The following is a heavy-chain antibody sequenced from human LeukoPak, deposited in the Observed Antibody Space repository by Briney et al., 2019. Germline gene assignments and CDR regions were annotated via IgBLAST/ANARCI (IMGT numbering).Heavy chain of an antibody. CDR3: ARERINHYYGSGSPEFDP. V-gene: IGHV4-34*01. Sequence: SETLSLTCAVYGGSFSGYYWSWIRQPPGKGLEWIGEINHSGSTNYNPSLKSRVTISVDTSKNQFSLKVTSVTAADTAVYYCARERINHYYGSGSPEFDPWGQGTLVTVSS. CDR1: GGSFSGYY. J-gene: IGHJ5*02. D-gene: IGHD3-10*01. CDR2: INHSGST.